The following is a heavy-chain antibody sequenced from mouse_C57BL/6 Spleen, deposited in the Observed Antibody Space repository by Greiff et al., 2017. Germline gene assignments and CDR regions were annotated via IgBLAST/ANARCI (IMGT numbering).Heavy chain of an antibody. CDR1: GYSITSGYY. V-gene: IGHV3-6*01. CDR2: ISYNGSN. Sequence: EVQLQQSGPGLVKPSQSLSLTCSVTGYSITSGYYWNWIRQFPGNTLEWMGYISYNGSNNYNPSLKNRISITRDTSKNQFFLKLNSVTTEDTATYYCAYYYGAMDYWGQGTSVTVSS. J-gene: IGHJ4*01. CDR3: AYYYGAMDY. D-gene: IGHD1-1*01.